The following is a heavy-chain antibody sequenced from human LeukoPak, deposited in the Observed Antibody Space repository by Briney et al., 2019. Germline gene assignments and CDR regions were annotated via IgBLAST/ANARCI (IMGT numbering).Heavy chain of an antibody. J-gene: IGHJ4*02. CDR3: ARRRGSSSSLFFDY. V-gene: IGHV3-7*01. CDR1: GFTFSSYW. D-gene: IGHD6-6*01. Sequence: GGSLRLSCAASGFTFSSYWMSWVRQAPGKGLEWVANIKQDGSDKYYVDSVKGRFTISRDNAKNSLYLQMNSLRAEDTAVYYCARRRGSSSSLFFDYWGQGTLVTVSS. CDR2: IKQDGSDK.